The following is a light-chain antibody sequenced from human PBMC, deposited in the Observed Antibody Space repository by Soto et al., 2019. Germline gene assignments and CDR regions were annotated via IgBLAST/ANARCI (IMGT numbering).Light chain of an antibody. CDR3: SSYRSGSTRVV. Sequence: QSALTQPASVSGSPGQSITISCTGTSSDVGGYNFVSWYQQHPGKVPKVMIYDVSKRPSGVSKRFSGSKSGNTASLTIAGLQIEDEADYYCSSYRSGSTRVVFGGGTKVTVL. CDR2: DVS. J-gene: IGLJ2*01. CDR1: SSDVGGYNF. V-gene: IGLV2-14*03.